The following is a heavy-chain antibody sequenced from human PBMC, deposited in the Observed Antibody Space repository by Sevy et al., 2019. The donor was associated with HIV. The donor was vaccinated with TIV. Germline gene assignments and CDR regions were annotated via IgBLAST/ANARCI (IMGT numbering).Heavy chain of an antibody. J-gene: IGHJ6*02. D-gene: IGHD3-10*01. V-gene: IGHV4-4*02. CDR2: IYYSGSR. Sequence: SETLSLTCAVSGGSIRSSHWWSWVRQSPGKGLEWIGEIYYSGSRNYNPSLKSRLTISVDTSNNLSSLRLSSVTAADTAVYYCAREEYFYGSGTYGYGMDVWGQGTTVTVS. CDR1: GGSIRSSHW. CDR3: AREEYFYGSGTYGYGMDV.